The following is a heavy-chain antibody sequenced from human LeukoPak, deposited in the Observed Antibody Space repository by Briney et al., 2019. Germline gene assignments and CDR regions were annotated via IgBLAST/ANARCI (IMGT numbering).Heavy chain of an antibody. D-gene: IGHD1-26*01. CDR3: AMNGQSGFPFDP. J-gene: IGHJ5*02. CDR2: GSDRGGT. V-gene: IGHV4-34*01. Sequence: PSETLSLTCAVYGASLHGHYWSWIRQSSGKGLEWIGEGSDRGGTKFNPSLKGRVTISADPSKNQFSLNLYSVTAADTAVYHCAMNGQSGFPFDPWGQGTLVTVSS. CDR1: GASLHGHY.